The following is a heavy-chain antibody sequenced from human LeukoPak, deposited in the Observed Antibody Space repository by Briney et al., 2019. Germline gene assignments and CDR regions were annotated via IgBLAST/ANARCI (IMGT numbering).Heavy chain of an antibody. CDR2: ISGSGGST. V-gene: IGHV3-23*01. J-gene: IGHJ6*03. CDR3: AKAHGYSYGFSSPAYYYMDV. CDR1: GFTFRTSG. D-gene: IGHD5-18*01. Sequence: PGGSLRLSCAATGFTFRTSGMHWVRQAPGKGLEWVSAISGSGGSTYYADSVKGRFTISRDNSKNTLYLQMNSLRAEDTAVYYCAKAHGYSYGFSSPAYYYMDVWGKGTTVTVSS.